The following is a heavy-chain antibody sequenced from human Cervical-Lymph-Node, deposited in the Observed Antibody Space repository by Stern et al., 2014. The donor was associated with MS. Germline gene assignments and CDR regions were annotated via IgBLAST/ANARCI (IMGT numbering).Heavy chain of an antibody. CDR2: IYWDGDP. CDR3: ARRRGHHDHAGYFDF. V-gene: IGHV2-5*02. D-gene: IGHD3-16*01. Sequence: QVTLRESGPPLVKPTQTLTVTCTVSGFSLTTSGLAVGWIRQTPGKGLEWMALIYWDGDPRYSPFLKNRLTITQDSSRAQVILTMTNMDPVDTATYFCARRRGHHDHAGYFDFWGQGTQVIVSS. J-gene: IGHJ4*02. CDR1: GFSLTTSGLA.